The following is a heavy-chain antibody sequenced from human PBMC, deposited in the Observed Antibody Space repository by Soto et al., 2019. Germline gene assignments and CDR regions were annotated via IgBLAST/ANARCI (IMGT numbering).Heavy chain of an antibody. J-gene: IGHJ4*02. D-gene: IGHD6-6*01. CDR2: INPSGGGT. V-gene: IGHV1-46*01. CDR1: GYTFSSYS. CDR3: TGAKYIRSSRPFSY. Sequence: QVQLVQSGAEVKKPGASVKVSCKASGYTFSSYSIHWVRQAPGQGLEWMGVINPSGGGTSYPQKFQGQVSMARDTSTSTVLCEMSILRSEEPAVYYCTGAKYIRSSRPFSYWGQGTLVTVSS.